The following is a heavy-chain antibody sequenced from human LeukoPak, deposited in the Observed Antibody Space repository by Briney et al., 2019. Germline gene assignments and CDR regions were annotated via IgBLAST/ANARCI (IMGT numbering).Heavy chain of an antibody. CDR3: ARDRGRSSGWYALDYYYYYMDV. Sequence: NPSETLSLTCAVSGASISGSGYYLGWIRQPPGKGLEWIGNIYYSGSTYYNASLQSRVTISIDTSKNQFSLKLSSVTAADTAVYYCARDRGRSSGWYALDYYYYYMDVWGNGTTVTVSS. D-gene: IGHD6-19*01. CDR2: IYYSGST. J-gene: IGHJ6*03. V-gene: IGHV4-39*07. CDR1: GASISGSGYY.